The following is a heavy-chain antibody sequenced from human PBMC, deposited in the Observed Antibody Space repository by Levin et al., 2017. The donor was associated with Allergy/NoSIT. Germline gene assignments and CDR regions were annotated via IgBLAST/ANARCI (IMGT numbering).Heavy chain of an antibody. J-gene: IGHJ4*02. V-gene: IGHV3-23*01. CDR1: GFTFSSYA. D-gene: IGHD4-11*01. CDR3: AKMLWGDVYSNYQFDY. Sequence: LSLTCAASGFTFSSYAMSWVRQAPGKGLEWVSAISGSGGSTYYADSVKGRFTISRDNSKNTLYLQMNSLRAEDTAVYYCAKMLWGDVYSNYQFDYWGQGTLVTVSS. CDR2: ISGSGGST.